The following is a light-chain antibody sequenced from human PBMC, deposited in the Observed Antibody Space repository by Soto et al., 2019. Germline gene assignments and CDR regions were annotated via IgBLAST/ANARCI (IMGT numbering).Light chain of an antibody. Sequence: EIVMTQSPATLSVSPGERATLSCRASQSVSSDLAWYQQKPRQPPRLLLYGASTRATGIPARCSGSGSGTEFTLTISSLQSEDFAVYYCQQYNNWPPRTFGGGTKLEIK. CDR2: GAS. V-gene: IGKV3-15*01. J-gene: IGKJ4*01. CDR3: QQYNNWPPRT. CDR1: QSVSSD.